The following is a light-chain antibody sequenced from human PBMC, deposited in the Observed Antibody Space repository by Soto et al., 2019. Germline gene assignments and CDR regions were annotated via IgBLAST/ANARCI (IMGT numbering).Light chain of an antibody. CDR3: QQYGSSPRT. CDR2: GAY. J-gene: IGKJ1*01. CDR1: QSVSSSY. V-gene: IGKV3-20*01. Sequence: EIVLTQSPGTLSLSPGERATLSCRASQSVSSSYLAWYQQKPGQAPRLLIYGAYSRATGIPDRFSGSGSGADFPLPISRIEPEDFAVSYCQQYGSSPRTFGQGTKVEIK.